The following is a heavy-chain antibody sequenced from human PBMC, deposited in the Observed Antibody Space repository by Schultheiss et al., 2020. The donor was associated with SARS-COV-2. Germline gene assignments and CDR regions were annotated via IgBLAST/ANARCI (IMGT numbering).Heavy chain of an antibody. CDR1: GFTFSNYY. CDR2: ITGSGSGT. J-gene: IGHJ6*02. D-gene: IGHD3-10*01. V-gene: IGHV3-23*01. Sequence: GGSLRLSCAASGFTFSNYYMSWVRQAPGKGLEWVSTITGSGSGTYYADSVKGRFTISRDNSKNTLYLQMSSLRGDDTAVYYCARSGLWFGELSHYYYYGMDVWGQGTTVTVSS. CDR3: ARSGLWFGELSHYYYYGMDV.